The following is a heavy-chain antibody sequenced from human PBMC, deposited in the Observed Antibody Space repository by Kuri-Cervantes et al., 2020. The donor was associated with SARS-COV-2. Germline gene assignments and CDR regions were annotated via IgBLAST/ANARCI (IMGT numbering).Heavy chain of an antibody. Sequence: GESLKISCAASGFTFSNAWMNWVRQAPGKGLEWVSTISGSGGAMYYVDSVKGRFTTSRDNSKSKLYLQLNSLRAEDTAVYYCAKGRLFGVIRIAMDVWGQGNTVTVSS. CDR3: AKGRLFGVIRIAMDV. J-gene: IGHJ6*02. D-gene: IGHD3-3*01. V-gene: IGHV3-23*01. CDR1: GFTFSNAW. CDR2: ISGSGGAM.